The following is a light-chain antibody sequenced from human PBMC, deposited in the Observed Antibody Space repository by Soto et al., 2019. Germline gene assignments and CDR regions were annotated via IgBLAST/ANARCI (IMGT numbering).Light chain of an antibody. CDR1: QSISSW. Sequence: DIQMTQSPSTLSASIGDRVTITCRASQSISSWLAWYQQKPGKAPKLLIYDASSLESGVPSRFSGSGSGTEFTLTISSLQPDDFATYYCQQYNSYSPWTFGQGTKVAIK. CDR3: QQYNSYSPWT. J-gene: IGKJ1*01. CDR2: DAS. V-gene: IGKV1-5*01.